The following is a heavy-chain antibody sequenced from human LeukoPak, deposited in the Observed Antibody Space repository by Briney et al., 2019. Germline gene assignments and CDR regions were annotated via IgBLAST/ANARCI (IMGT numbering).Heavy chain of an antibody. CDR3: ARRYNRGSLDY. J-gene: IGHJ4*02. CDR1: GDTLSTYY. D-gene: IGHD6-19*01. CDR2: IDYRGTT. V-gene: IGHV4-59*08. Sequence: PSETLSLTCSLSGDTLSTYYWSWIRQPPGKRLEWIGYIDYRGTTNYNPSLKSRVTISVDTSKNQFSLKLNSVTAADTAVYYCARRYNRGSLDYWGQGTLATVSS.